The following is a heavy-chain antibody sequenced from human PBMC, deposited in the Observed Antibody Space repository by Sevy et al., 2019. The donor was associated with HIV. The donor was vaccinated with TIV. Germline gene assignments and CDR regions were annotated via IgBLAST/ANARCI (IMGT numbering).Heavy chain of an antibody. CDR1: GFTFDNYA. CDR2: ISGSGGST. J-gene: IGHJ4*02. D-gene: IGHD3-22*01. Sequence: GGSLRLSCAASGFTFDNYAMNWVRQAPGKGLEWVSAISGSGGSTYHAESVKGRFTVSRDNSRSILYLQMKSLRPEDTAVYYCAKDGYRSIYYGELECWGRGSLV. CDR3: AKDGYRSIYYGELEC. V-gene: IGHV3-23*01.